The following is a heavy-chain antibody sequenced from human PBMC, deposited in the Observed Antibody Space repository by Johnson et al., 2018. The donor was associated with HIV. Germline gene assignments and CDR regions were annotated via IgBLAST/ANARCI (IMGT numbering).Heavy chain of an antibody. CDR1: GFTFSSYA. D-gene: IGHD4-17*01. V-gene: IGHV3-23*03. CDR2: IYSGGST. CDR3: ANDMRGDPDAFDI. Sequence: VQLVESGGGLVQPGGSLRLSCAASGFTFSSYAMSWVRQAPGQGLEWVAVIYSGGSTYYADSVKGRFTISSDNAKNSLHLQMNSLRAEDTALYYCANDMRGDPDAFDIWGQGTMVTVSS. J-gene: IGHJ3*02.